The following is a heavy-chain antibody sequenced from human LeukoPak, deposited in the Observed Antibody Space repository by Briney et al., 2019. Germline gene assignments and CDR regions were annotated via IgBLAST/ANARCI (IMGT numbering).Heavy chain of an antibody. V-gene: IGHV4-30-2*01. D-gene: IGHD3-10*01. CDR2: IYHSGST. CDR1: GGSISSGGYS. J-gene: IGHJ4*01. CDR3: ASFYGSGSYGLDY. Sequence: SETLSLTCAVSGGSISSGGYSGSWIRQPPGKGLEWIGYIYHSGSTYYNPSLKSRVTISVDRSKNQFSLKLSSVTAADTAVYYCASFYGSGSYGLDYWGHGTLVTVSS.